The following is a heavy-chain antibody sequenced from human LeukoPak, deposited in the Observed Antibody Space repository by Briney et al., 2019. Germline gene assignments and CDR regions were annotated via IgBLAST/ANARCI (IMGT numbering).Heavy chain of an antibody. J-gene: IGHJ5*02. V-gene: IGHV3-21*01. CDR1: GFTFSSYS. D-gene: IGHD3-9*01. Sequence: GGSLRLSCAASGFTFSSYSMNWVRQAPGKGLEWVSSISSSSSYIYYADSVKGRFTISRDNAKNSLYLQMNSLRAEGTAVYYCARETYYDILTGYGWFDPWGQGTLVTASS. CDR3: ARETYYDILTGYGWFDP. CDR2: ISSSSSYI.